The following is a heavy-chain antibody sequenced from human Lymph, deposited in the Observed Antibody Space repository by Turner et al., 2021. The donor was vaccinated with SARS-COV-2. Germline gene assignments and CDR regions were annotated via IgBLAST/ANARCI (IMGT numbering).Heavy chain of an antibody. J-gene: IGHJ4*02. V-gene: IGHV3-21*01. Sequence: VQLLESGGGLVKPGGSLRLPCAASGFTFSTYSMSWVRQAPGKGLEWISSISSSSSYIYYADSVKGRFTISRDDAKNSLYLQMNSLRAEDTAVYYCARDIPTTADYFDYWGQGTLVTVSS. CDR3: ARDIPTTADYFDY. D-gene: IGHD4-17*01. CDR2: ISSSSSYI. CDR1: GFTFSTYS.